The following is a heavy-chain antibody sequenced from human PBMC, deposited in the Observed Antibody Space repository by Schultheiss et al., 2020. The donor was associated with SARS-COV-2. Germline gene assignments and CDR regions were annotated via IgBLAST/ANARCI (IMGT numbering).Heavy chain of an antibody. V-gene: IGHV4-31*03. Sequence: SETLSLTCTVSGGSISSGGYYWSWIRQHPGKGLEWIGYIYYSGSTYYNPSLKSRVTISVDTSKNQFSLKLSSVTAADTAVYYCARDTRAYCSGGSCNWFDPWGQGTLVTVSS. CDR2: IYYSGST. CDR1: GGSISSGGYY. J-gene: IGHJ5*02. D-gene: IGHD2-15*01. CDR3: ARDTRAYCSGGSCNWFDP.